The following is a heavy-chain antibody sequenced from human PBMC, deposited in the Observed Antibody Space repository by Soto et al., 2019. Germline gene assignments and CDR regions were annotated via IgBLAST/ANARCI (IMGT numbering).Heavy chain of an antibody. CDR2: IIPIFGTA. Sequence: QVQLVQPGAEVKKPGSSVKVSCKASGGTFSSYAISWVRQAPGQGLEWMGGIIPIFGTANYAQKFQCRVTNSAYKSTRTAYMVLSSLRSEDTAVYCCASPRESSSQENAFDFWAQGTMVTVSS. J-gene: IGHJ3*01. D-gene: IGHD6-13*01. CDR3: ASPRESSSQENAFDF. CDR1: GGTFSSYA. V-gene: IGHV1-69*06.